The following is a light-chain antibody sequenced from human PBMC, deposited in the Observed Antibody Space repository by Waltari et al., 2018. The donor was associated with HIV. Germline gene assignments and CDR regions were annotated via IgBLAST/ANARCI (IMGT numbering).Light chain of an antibody. V-gene: IGKV3-20*01. CDR3: QQYGSSLVT. CDR2: GAS. Sequence: EIVLTQSPGTLSFSPGERATLSCRASQSVSSSYLAWYQQKPGQAPRLLIYGASSRATDIPDRFSGSGSGTDFTLTISRLEPEDFAVYYCQQYGSSLVTFGGGTKVEIK. CDR1: QSVSSSY. J-gene: IGKJ4*01.